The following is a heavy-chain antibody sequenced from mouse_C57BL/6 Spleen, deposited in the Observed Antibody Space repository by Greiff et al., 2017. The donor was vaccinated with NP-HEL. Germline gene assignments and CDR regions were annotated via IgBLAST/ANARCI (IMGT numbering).Heavy chain of an antibody. V-gene: IGHV1-64*01. CDR1: GYTFTSYW. J-gene: IGHJ2*01. D-gene: IGHD2-1*01. Sequence: VQLQQPGAELVKPGASVKLSCKASGYTFTSYWMHWVKQRPGQGLEWIGMIHPNSGSTNYNEKFKSKATLTVDKSSSTAYMQLSSLTSEDSAVYYCARGYGNYPYYFDYWGQGTTLTVSS. CDR3: ARGYGNYPYYFDY. CDR2: IHPNSGST.